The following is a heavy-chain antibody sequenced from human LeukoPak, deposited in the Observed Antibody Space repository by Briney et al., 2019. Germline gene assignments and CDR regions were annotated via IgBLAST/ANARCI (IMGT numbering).Heavy chain of an antibody. CDR1: GFTFSSYA. D-gene: IGHD6-13*01. CDR3: AKDPWVAATGAYYYNGMDV. Sequence: GGSLRPSCAASGFTFSSYAMHWVRQAPGKGLEGVAVISFDGSNKNYADSVKVRFTISRDNSKNTLYLQMNSLRAEDAAVYHCAKDPWVAATGAYYYNGMDVWGQGTTVTVAS. CDR2: ISFDGSNK. V-gene: IGHV3-30*18. J-gene: IGHJ6*01.